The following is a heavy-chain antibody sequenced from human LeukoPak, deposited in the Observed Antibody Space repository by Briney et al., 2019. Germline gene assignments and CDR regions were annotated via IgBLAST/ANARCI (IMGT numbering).Heavy chain of an antibody. CDR1: GFTFSSYS. V-gene: IGHV3-21*01. CDR3: ARGGDYDILTGYPHYYYYGMDV. Sequence: KPGGSLRLSCAASGFTFSSYSMNWLRQAPEKGLEWVSSISSRSSYIYYADSVKGRFTISRDNAKNSLYLQMNSLRAEDTAVYYCARGGDYDILTGYPHYYYYGMDVWGQGTTVTVSS. D-gene: IGHD3-9*01. J-gene: IGHJ6*02. CDR2: ISSRSSYI.